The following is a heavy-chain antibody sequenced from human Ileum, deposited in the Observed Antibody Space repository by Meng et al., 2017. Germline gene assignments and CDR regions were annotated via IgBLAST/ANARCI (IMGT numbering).Heavy chain of an antibody. D-gene: IGHD6-13*01. CDR3: AKDAIAAADNYYFDY. Sequence: GGSLRLSCAASGFTFDDYAMHWVRQAPGKGLEWVSGISWNSGSIGYADSVKGRFTITRDNAKNSLYLQMNSLRAEDTALYYCAKDAIAAADNYYFDYWGQGTLVTVSS. CDR2: ISWNSGSI. J-gene: IGHJ4*02. V-gene: IGHV3-9*01. CDR1: GFTFDDYA.